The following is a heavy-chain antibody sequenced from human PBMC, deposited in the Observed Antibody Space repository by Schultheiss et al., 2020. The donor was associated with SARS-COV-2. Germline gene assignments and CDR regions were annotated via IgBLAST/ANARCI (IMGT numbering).Heavy chain of an antibody. Sequence: SETLSLTCAVSGGSISSSNWWSWVRQPPGKGLEWIGYIYYSGSTNYNPSLKSRVTISVDTSKNQFSLKLSSVTAADTAVYYCARARNWTYDYWGQGTLVTVSS. CDR1: GGSISSSNW. J-gene: IGHJ4*02. D-gene: IGHD1-1*01. CDR2: IYYSGST. CDR3: ARARNWTYDY. V-gene: IGHV4-4*02.